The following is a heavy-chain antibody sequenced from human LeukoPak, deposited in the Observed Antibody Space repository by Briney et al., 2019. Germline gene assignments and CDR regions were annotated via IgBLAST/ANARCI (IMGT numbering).Heavy chain of an antibody. CDR2: IYTSGST. D-gene: IGHD2-2*03. CDR3: ARGTMDIVVVPAATRPAYYYMDV. J-gene: IGHJ6*03. V-gene: IGHV4-4*07. Sequence: SETLSLTCTVSGGSISSYYWSWIRQPAGKGLEWIGRIYTSGSTNYNPSLKSRVTMSVDTSKNQFSLKLSSVTAADTAVYYCARGTMDIVVVPAATRPAYYYMDVWGKGTTVTISS. CDR1: GGSISSYY.